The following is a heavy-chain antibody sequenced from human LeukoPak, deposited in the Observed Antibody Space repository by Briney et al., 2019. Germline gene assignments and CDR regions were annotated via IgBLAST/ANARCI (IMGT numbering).Heavy chain of an antibody. CDR3: VKSDNIVGATYFDY. CDR1: GFTFRSYA. J-gene: IGHJ4*02. CDR2: ISRDGEST. Sequence: AGSLRLSCLASGFTFRSYAVHWVRQAPGKGLEYISSISRDGESTYYADSVKGRFTISRDNSKNTLSLHMSSLQPDDTAVYYCVKSDNIVGATYFDYWGQGTLVTVSS. D-gene: IGHD1-26*01. V-gene: IGHV3-64D*09.